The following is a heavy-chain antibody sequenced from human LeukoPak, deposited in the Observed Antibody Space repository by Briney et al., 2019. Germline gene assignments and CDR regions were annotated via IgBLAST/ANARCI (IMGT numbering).Heavy chain of an antibody. D-gene: IGHD1-1*01. Sequence: SETLSLTCTVSGGSLRSYYWSWIRQPPGKPLEWIGYIYYSGGTNYNPSLKSRVTISVDTSKNQFSLKLRSVTAADTALYYCARVDDWNALEFWGQGTLVTASS. CDR3: ARVDDWNALEF. V-gene: IGHV4-59*01. CDR1: GGSLRSYY. J-gene: IGHJ4*02. CDR2: IYYSGGT.